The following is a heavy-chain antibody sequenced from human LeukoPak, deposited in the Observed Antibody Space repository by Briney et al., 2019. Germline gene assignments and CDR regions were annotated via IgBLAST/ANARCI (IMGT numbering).Heavy chain of an antibody. D-gene: IGHD3-22*01. CDR1: GFIFNNYA. V-gene: IGHV3-9*01. J-gene: IGHJ3*02. Sequence: GGSLRLSCEGSGFIFNNYAMHWVRQPPGKGLEWVSGISWNSGSIDYVDSVKGRFTISRDNAKNSLYLQMNSLRAEDTAVYYCARVSYYDSSGYYYGYAFDIWGQGTMVTVSS. CDR3: ARVSYYDSSGYYYGYAFDI. CDR2: ISWNSGSI.